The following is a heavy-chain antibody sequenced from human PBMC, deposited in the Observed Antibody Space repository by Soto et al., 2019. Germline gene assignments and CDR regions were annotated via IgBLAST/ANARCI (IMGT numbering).Heavy chain of an antibody. Sequence: PSETLSLTCTVSGGSISSGGYYWSWIRQHPGKGLEWIGYIYYSGSTYYNPSLKSRVTISVDTSKNQFSLKLSSVTAADTAVYYCARVNIVPAAMYDYWGQGTLVTVSS. CDR1: GGSISSGGYY. CDR3: ARVNIVPAAMYDY. D-gene: IGHD2-2*01. J-gene: IGHJ4*02. CDR2: IYYSGST. V-gene: IGHV4-31*03.